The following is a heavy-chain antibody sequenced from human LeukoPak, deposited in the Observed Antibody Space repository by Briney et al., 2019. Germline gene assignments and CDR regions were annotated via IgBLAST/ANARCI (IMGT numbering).Heavy chain of an antibody. J-gene: IGHJ4*02. D-gene: IGHD2-2*01. CDR1: GSTFTSYA. V-gene: IGHV3-23*01. CDR3: ARFSRSYCSSTGCSKYFDY. Sequence: PGGSLRLSCAASGSTFTSYAMSWVRQAPGKGLEWVSGISINVDNTYYADSVKGRFTISRDNSKSTLFLQMNSLRAEDTAVYYCARFSRSYCSSTGCSKYFDYWGQGTLVTVSS. CDR2: ISINVDNT.